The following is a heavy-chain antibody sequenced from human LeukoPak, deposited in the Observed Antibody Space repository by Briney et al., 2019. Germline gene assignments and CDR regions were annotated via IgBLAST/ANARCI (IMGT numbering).Heavy chain of an antibody. CDR2: INPNSGGT. CDR3: ARSITMVRGVIPPGY. V-gene: IGHV1-2*02. CDR1: GYTFTGYY. J-gene: IGHJ4*02. Sequence: ASVKVSCKTSGYTFTGYYMHWVRQAPGQGLEWMGWINPNSGGTNYAQKFQGRVTMTRDTSISTAYMELTRLRSDDTAVYYCARSITMVRGVIPPGYWGQGTLVTVSS. D-gene: IGHD3-10*01.